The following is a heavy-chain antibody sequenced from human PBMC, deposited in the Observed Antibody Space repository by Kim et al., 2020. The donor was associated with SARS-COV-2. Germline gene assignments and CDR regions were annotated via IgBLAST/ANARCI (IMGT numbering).Heavy chain of an antibody. CDR1: GYTLTELS. J-gene: IGHJ6*02. CDR2: FDPEDGET. CDR3: ATGSITIFGVVPRYGMDV. V-gene: IGHV1-24*01. Sequence: ASVKVSCKVSGYTLTELSMHWVRQAPGKGLEWMGGFDPEDGETIYAQKFQGRVTMTEDTSTDTAYMELSSLRSEYTAVYYCATGSITIFGVVPRYGMDVWGQGTTVTVYS. D-gene: IGHD3-3*01.